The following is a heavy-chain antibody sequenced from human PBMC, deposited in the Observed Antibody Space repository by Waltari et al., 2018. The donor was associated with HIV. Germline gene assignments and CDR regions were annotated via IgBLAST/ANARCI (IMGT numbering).Heavy chain of an antibody. CDR1: GGTFSSYA. CDR2: IIPIFGTA. CDR3: AREGLGYCSSTSCPRGFDP. V-gene: IGHV1-69*01. Sequence: QVQLVQSGAEVKKPGSSVKVSCKASGGTFSSYAISWVRQAPGQGLEWMGGIIPIFGTANYAQKFQGRVTITADESTSTAYMELSSLRSEDTAVYYCAREGLGYCSSTSCPRGFDPWGQGTLVTVSS. J-gene: IGHJ5*02. D-gene: IGHD2-2*01.